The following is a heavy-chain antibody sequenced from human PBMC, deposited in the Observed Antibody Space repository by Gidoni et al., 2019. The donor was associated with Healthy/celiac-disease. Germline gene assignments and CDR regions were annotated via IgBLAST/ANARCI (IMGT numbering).Heavy chain of an antibody. CDR2: ISSNGGST. Sequence: EVPLVASGGGLVQPGGSLRLSCSPSGFPFRSYARHWVRQAPGKGLEYVSAISSNGGSTYYADSVKGRFTISRDNSKNTLYLQMSSLRAEDTAVYYCVKGSEGSGYADLDYGGQGTLVTGSS. CDR1: GFPFRSYA. J-gene: IGHJ4*02. V-gene: IGHV3-64D*06. D-gene: IGHD5-12*01. CDR3: VKGSEGSGYADLDY.